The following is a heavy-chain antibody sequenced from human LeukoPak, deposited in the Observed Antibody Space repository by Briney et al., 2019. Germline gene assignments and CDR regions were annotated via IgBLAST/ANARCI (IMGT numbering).Heavy chain of an antibody. CDR1: GGTFSSYA. Sequence: SVKVSCKAPGGTFSSYAISWVRQAPGQGLEWMGRIIPILGIANYAQKFQGRVTITADKSTSTAYMELSSLRSEDTAVYYCARDSTVTIEYYYGMDVWGQGTTVTVSS. J-gene: IGHJ6*02. D-gene: IGHD4-17*01. CDR2: IIPILGIA. CDR3: ARDSTVTIEYYYGMDV. V-gene: IGHV1-69*04.